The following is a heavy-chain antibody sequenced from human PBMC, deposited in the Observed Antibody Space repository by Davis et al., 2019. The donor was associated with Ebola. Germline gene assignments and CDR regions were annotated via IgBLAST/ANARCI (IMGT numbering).Heavy chain of an antibody. CDR3: AKGYCSGGSCYGYNAGHFDS. D-gene: IGHD2-15*01. CDR2: MFYSGTI. Sequence: MPSETLSLTCSVSGGSINSNSFYWAWIRQPPGKGLEWIGTMFYSGTIHSNPSLKSRVTISIDTSKNHFSLKLTSATAADTALYYCAKGYCSGGSCYGYNAGHFDSWGQGTLVTVSS. J-gene: IGHJ4*02. V-gene: IGHV4-39*02. CDR1: GGSINSNSFY.